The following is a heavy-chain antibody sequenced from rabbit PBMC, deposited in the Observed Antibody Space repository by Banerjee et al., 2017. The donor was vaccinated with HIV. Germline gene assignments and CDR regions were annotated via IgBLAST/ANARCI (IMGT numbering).Heavy chain of an antibody. Sequence: QEQLEESGGDLVKPEGSLTLTCTASGFSFSNKYVMCWVRQAPGKGLEWIGCINTSSGNTVYASWAKGRFTISRSTSLNTVTLQMTSLTAADTATYLCARDLAGVIGWNFNLWGPGTLVTVS. J-gene: IGHJ4*01. CDR2: INTSSGNT. CDR3: ARDLAGVIGWNFNL. D-gene: IGHD4-1*01. V-gene: IGHV1S45*01. CDR1: GFSFSNKYV.